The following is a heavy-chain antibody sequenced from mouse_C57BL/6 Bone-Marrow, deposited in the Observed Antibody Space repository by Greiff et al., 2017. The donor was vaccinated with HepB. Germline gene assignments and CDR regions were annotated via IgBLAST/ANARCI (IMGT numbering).Heavy chain of an antibody. CDR3: ARILYYYGSSKARDY. J-gene: IGHJ4*01. CDR2: INPSNGGT. CDR1: GYTFTSYW. D-gene: IGHD1-1*01. Sequence: QVQLQQPGTELVKPGASVKLSCKASGYTFTSYWMHWVKQRPGQGLEWIGNINPSNGGTNYNEKFKSKATLTVAKSSSPAYMQLSSLTSEDSAVYYCARILYYYGSSKARDYWDQGTAVTVSS. V-gene: IGHV1-53*01.